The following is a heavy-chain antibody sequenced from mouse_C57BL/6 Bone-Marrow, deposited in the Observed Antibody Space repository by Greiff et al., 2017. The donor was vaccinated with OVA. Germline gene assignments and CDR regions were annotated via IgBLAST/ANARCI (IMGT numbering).Heavy chain of an antibody. Sequence: EVKLMESGAELVKPGASVKLSCTASGFHIKDYYMHWVKQRPEQGLEWLGRIDPEDGETKYAPKFQGKATIPADTSSNTAYLQLSSLTSEDTAVYYCARWGTDYGGRDYWGQGTTLTVAS. V-gene: IGHV14-2*01. CDR1: GFHIKDYY. CDR3: ARWGTDYGGRDY. J-gene: IGHJ2*01. CDR2: IDPEDGET. D-gene: IGHD1-1*01.